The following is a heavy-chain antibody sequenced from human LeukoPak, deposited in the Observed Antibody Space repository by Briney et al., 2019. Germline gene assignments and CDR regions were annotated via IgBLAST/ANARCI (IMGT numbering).Heavy chain of an antibody. J-gene: IGHJ6*03. Sequence: PSETLSLTCTVSGGSISSYYWSWIRQPPGKGLEWIGYIYYSGNTNYNPSLKSRVTISVDTSKNQFSLKLSSVTAADTAVYYCARGEIVVVPAGPYYYYYMDVWGKGTTVTVSS. CDR1: GGSISSYY. V-gene: IGHV4-59*01. D-gene: IGHD2-2*01. CDR2: IYYSGNT. CDR3: ARGEIVVVPAGPYYYYYMDV.